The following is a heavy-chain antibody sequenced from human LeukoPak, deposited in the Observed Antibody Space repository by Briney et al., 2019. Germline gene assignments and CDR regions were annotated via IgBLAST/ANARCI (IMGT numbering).Heavy chain of an antibody. V-gene: IGHV3-30-3*01. D-gene: IGHD3-10*01. J-gene: IGHJ4*02. CDR1: GFTFSSYA. CDR3: TTAAHAIWFGDPNLEY. CDR2: ISYDGSNK. Sequence: GASQRLSCAASGFTFSSYAMHWVRQAPGKGLEWVAVISYDGSNKYYADFVKGRFTISRNNYKNTLYLQMNSLRAEDTAVYCCTTAAHAIWFGDPNLEYWGQRALVTVAS.